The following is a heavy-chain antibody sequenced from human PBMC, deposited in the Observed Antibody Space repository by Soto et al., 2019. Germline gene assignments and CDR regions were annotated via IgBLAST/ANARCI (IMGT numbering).Heavy chain of an antibody. Sequence: GGSLRLSCAASGFTVSSNYMSWVRQAPGKGLEWVSVIYSGGSTYYADSVKGRFTISRDNSKNTLYLQMNSLRAEDTAVYYCARGHRLDYYDSSGYRDAFDIWGQGTMVTVSS. V-gene: IGHV3-66*01. CDR1: GFTVSSNY. CDR2: IYSGGST. CDR3: ARGHRLDYYDSSGYRDAFDI. J-gene: IGHJ3*02. D-gene: IGHD3-22*01.